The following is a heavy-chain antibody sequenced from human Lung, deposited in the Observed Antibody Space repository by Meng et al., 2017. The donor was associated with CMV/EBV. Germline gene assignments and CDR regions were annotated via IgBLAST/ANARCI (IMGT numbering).Heavy chain of an antibody. CDR1: GGTFSSYA. CDR3: ARDRASIAAPGDYYYGMDA. V-gene: IGHV1-69*05. D-gene: IGHD6-6*01. J-gene: IGHJ6*02. CDR2: IIPIFGTA. Sequence: XVXVSXXTSGGTFSSYAISWVRQAPGQGLEWMGGIIPIFGTANYAQKFQGRVTITTDESTSTAYMELSSLRSEDTAVYYCARDRASIAAPGDYYYGMDAWGQGTTVXVSS.